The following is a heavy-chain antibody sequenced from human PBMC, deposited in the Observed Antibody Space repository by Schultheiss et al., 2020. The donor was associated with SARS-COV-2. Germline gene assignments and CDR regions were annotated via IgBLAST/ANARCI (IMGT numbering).Heavy chain of an antibody. V-gene: IGHV3-23*01. Sequence: GGSLRLSCVASGFTFSSYAMTWVRQAPGKGLEWVSTISGSGSSTYNADSVKGRFTISRDSSKNTLFLQMNSLRAEDTAVYYCARDGLAAAGTNHFDYWGQGTLVTVSS. D-gene: IGHD6-13*01. J-gene: IGHJ4*02. CDR2: ISGSGSST. CDR3: ARDGLAAAGTNHFDY. CDR1: GFTFSSYA.